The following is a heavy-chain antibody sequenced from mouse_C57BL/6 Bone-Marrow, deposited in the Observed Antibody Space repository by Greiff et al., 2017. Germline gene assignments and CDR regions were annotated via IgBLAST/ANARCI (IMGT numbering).Heavy chain of an antibody. CDR2: IDPYSGGT. J-gene: IGHJ2*01. CDR1: GYTFTSYW. V-gene: IGHV1-72*01. D-gene: IGHD2-3*01. Sequence: QVQLQQPGADLVKPGASVKLSCKASGYTFTSYWMHWVKQRPGRGLEWIGRIDPYSGGTNYNEKFKGKATLTVDKTSSTAYMQLSSLTSEDSAVYSCEGGDGYRLSFDYWGQGTTLTVSS. CDR3: EGGDGYRLSFDY.